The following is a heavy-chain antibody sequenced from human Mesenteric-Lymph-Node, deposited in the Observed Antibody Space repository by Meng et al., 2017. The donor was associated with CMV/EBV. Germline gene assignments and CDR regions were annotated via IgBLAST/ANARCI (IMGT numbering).Heavy chain of an antibody. CDR2: INHSGST. CDR3: ARHQRWLKSEGGFNY. D-gene: IGHD4-23*01. Sequence: QVQLHTGGAGLLKPWETTSLTCAVYGGSFSGYYWSWIRQPPGKGLEWIGEINHSGSTNYNPSLKSRVTISVDTSKNQFSLKLSSVTAADTAVYYCARHQRWLKSEGGFNYWGQGTLVTVSS. V-gene: IGHV4-34*01. J-gene: IGHJ4*02. CDR1: GGSFSGYY.